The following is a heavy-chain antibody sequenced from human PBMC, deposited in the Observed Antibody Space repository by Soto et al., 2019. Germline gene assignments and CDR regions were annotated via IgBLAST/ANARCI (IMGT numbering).Heavy chain of an antibody. J-gene: IGHJ4*02. CDR1: GFTFGDYA. CDR3: TREGGQLWSPNYIDY. D-gene: IGHD5-18*01. V-gene: IGHV3-49*03. CDR2: IRSKAYGGTT. Sequence: PGGSLRLSCTASGFTFGDYAMSWFRQAPGKGLEWVGFIRSKAYGGTTEYAASVKGRFTISRDDSKSIAYLQMNSLKTEDTAVYYCTREGGQLWSPNYIDYWGQGTLVTVSS.